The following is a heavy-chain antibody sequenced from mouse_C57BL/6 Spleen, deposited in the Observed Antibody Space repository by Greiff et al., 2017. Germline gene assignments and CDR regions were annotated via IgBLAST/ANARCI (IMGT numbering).Heavy chain of an antibody. Sequence: QVQLQQSGAELVRPGASVTLSCKASGYTFTDYEMHWVKQTPVHGLEWIGAIDPETGGTAYNQKFKGKAILTADKSSSTAYMELRSLTSEDSAVYYTHDGNFDLDYWGQGTTLTVSS. D-gene: IGHD2-3*01. J-gene: IGHJ2*01. CDR2: IDPETGGT. CDR1: GYTFTDYE. CDR3: HDGNFDLDY. V-gene: IGHV1-15*01.